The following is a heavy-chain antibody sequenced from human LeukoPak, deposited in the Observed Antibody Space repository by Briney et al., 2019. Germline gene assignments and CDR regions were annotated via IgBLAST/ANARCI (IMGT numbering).Heavy chain of an antibody. Sequence: GGSLRLSCAASGFTFSSYEMNWVRQAPGKGLEWVSGISGSGGSTYYAESVKGRFTISRDNSKKTLYLHMDSLRAEDTAVYYCAKGSNNYPDNFDYWGQGTLVTVSS. J-gene: IGHJ4*02. CDR3: AKGSNNYPDNFDY. CDR1: GFTFSSYE. V-gene: IGHV3-23*01. D-gene: IGHD1-1*01. CDR2: ISGSGGST.